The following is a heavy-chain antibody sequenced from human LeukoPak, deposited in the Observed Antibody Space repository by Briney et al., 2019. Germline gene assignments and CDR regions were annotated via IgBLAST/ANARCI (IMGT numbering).Heavy chain of an antibody. CDR2: ISSSGDAA. CDR3: ARGPSYGYPLDY. Sequence: PGGSLRLSCAPSGFIFGAYVMSWVRQAPGKGLEWVSSISSSGDAAYFADSVRGRFTVSRDNSKNTLYLQMNSLRADDTAIYYCARGPSYGYPLDYWGQGTLVTVSS. D-gene: IGHD5-18*01. V-gene: IGHV3-23*01. CDR1: GFIFGAYV. J-gene: IGHJ4*02.